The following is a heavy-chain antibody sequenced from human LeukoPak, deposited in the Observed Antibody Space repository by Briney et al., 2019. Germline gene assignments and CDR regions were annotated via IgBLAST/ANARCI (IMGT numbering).Heavy chain of an antibody. D-gene: IGHD5-24*01. CDR2: ISGSGGST. J-gene: IGHJ4*02. CDR1: GFTFSSYA. V-gene: IGHV3-23*01. Sequence: GGSLRLSCAASGFTFSSYAMSWVRQAPGKGLEWVSAISGSGGSTFYADSVKGRFTISRDNSKNTLYLQMYILRAEDTAVYYCAKEDQMATIRPVDYWGQGTLVTVSS. CDR3: AKEDQMATIRPVDY.